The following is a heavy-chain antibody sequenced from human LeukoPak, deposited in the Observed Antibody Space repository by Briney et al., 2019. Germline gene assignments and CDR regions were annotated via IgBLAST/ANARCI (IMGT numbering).Heavy chain of an antibody. Sequence: SETLSLTCTVSGGSISSYYWSWIRQPPGKGLEWIGYIYYSGSTNYNPSLKSRVTISVDTSKNQFSLKLSSVTAADTAVYYSARTRRYCSSTSCPHFDYWGQGTLVTVSS. J-gene: IGHJ4*02. CDR1: GGSISSYY. CDR2: IYYSGST. D-gene: IGHD2-2*01. V-gene: IGHV4-59*01. CDR3: ARTRRYCSSTSCPHFDY.